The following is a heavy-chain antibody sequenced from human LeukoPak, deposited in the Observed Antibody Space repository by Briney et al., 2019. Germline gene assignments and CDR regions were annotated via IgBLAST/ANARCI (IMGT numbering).Heavy chain of an antibody. Sequence: QPGGSLRLSCAASGFTFSSYEMNWVRQAPGKGLEWVSYISSSGSTIYYADSVKGRFTISRDNAKNSLYLQMNSLRAEDTAVYYCARAVRYDYVWGSYLDYWGRGTLVTVSS. CDR3: ARAVRYDYVWGSYLDY. CDR2: ISSSGSTI. CDR1: GFTFSSYE. D-gene: IGHD3-16*02. V-gene: IGHV3-48*03. J-gene: IGHJ4*02.